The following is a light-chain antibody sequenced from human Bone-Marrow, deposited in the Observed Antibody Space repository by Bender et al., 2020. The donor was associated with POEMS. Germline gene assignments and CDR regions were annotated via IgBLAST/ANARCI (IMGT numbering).Light chain of an antibody. J-gene: IGLJ2*01. V-gene: IGLV2-14*02. CDR2: EVS. Sequence: QSALTQPASVSGSPGQSITFSCTGTGSDVDSYNLVSWYQQHPGKAPKLIIYEVSKRPSGVSNRFSGSKSGNTASLTISGLQAEDEADYYCSSHTSSTTLEVFGGGTKVTVL. CDR1: GSDVDSYNL. CDR3: SSHTSSTTLEV.